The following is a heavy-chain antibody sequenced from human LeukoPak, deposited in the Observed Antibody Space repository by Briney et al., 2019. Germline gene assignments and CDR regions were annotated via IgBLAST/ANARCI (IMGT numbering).Heavy chain of an antibody. D-gene: IGHD3-22*01. Sequence: SETLSLTCAVSGGSISSNNWWSWVRQPPGKGLEWIGEFYPSGSTNYNPSLKSRVTISVDKSKNQFSLKLRSVTAADTAVYYCARDGYYDSGGYLTDYWGQGTLVTVSS. CDR1: GGSISSNNW. V-gene: IGHV4-4*02. J-gene: IGHJ4*02. CDR3: ARDGYYDSGGYLTDY. CDR2: FYPSGST.